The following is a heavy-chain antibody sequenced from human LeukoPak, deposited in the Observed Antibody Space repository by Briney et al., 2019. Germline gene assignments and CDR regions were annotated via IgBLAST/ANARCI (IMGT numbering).Heavy chain of an antibody. J-gene: IGHJ4*02. CDR2: IWYDGSNK. V-gene: IGHV3-33*06. CDR1: GFIFNTYG. D-gene: IGHD6-25*01. Sequence: PGGSLRLSCAASGFIFNTYGMHWVRQAPGKGLEWVAVIWYDGSNKHYADSVNGRFTISRDNSKNTLYLQLHSLRAEDTALSYCAKPSHPAAGTRTKYYFYFWGQGTLVTVSS. CDR3: AKPSHPAAGTRTKYYFYF.